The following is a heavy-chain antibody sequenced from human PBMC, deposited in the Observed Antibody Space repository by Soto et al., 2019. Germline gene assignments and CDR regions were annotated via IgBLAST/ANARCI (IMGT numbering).Heavy chain of an antibody. CDR2: SNYSGNP. D-gene: IGHD3-3*02. CDR1: GDSINSPAYY. CDR3: VRGRTSSIFDGYAYNGMDV. J-gene: IGHJ6*02. Sequence: KTAETLSLTCAVSGDSINSPAYYWAWIGQHPGQGLEWICYSNYSGNPNYNPSLQSRVTISADESQNQFSLRLTSVTAADTAVYYCVRGRTSSIFDGYAYNGMDVWGQGTAVTVSS. V-gene: IGHV4-31*11.